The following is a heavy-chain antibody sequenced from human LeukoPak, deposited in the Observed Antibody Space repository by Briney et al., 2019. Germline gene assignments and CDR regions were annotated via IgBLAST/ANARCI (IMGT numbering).Heavy chain of an antibody. CDR3: AKRGVVIRVILVGFHKEAYYFDS. CDR1: GITLSNYG. V-gene: IGHV3-23*01. J-gene: IGHJ4*02. D-gene: IGHD3-22*01. CDR2: ISGSGGRT. Sequence: GGSLRLSCAVSGITLSNYGMSWVRQAPGKGLEWVAGISGSGGRTDYADSVKGRFTISRDNSKNTLYLQMNSLRAEDTAVYFCAKRGVVIRVILVGFHKEAYYFDSWGQGALATVSS.